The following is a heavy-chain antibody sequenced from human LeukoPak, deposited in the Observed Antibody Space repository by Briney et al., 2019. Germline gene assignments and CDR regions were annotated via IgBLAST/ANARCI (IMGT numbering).Heavy chain of an antibody. CDR1: GLTFTYAW. V-gene: IGHV3-48*02. J-gene: IGHJ4*02. CDR3: ARCGGYTYVDDY. CDR2: ISGSSTTI. D-gene: IGHD2-2*02. Sequence: GGSLRLSCEVSGLTFTYAWMSWVRQAPGKGLEWVSSISGSSTTIYYADSVKGRFTISRDNGKNSLYLQMNSLRDEDTAVYYCARCGGYTYVDDYWGQGALVTISS.